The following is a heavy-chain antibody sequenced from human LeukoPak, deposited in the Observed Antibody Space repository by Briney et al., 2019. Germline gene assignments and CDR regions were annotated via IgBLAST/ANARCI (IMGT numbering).Heavy chain of an antibody. J-gene: IGHJ4*02. Sequence: GGSLRLSCAASGFTFSGFAMSWVRRTPGKGLEWVSGISGSGDNTLYADSVKGRFTISRDNSKNTLYLEMNSLRAEDTAVYYCAKDFRGSGCGYWGQGTLVTVSS. CDR1: GFTFSGFA. CDR2: ISGSGDNT. V-gene: IGHV3-23*01. CDR3: AKDFRGSGCGY. D-gene: IGHD2-21*01.